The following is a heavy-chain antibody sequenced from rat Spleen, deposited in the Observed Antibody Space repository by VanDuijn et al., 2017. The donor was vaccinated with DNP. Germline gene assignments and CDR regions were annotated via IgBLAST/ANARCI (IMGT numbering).Heavy chain of an antibody. CDR1: GFTFSNYG. V-gene: IGHV5-29*01. D-gene: IGHD1-7*01. CDR2: ISHDGGGT. J-gene: IGHJ2*01. CDR3: TRENWVLDY. Sequence: EVQLVETGGGLVQPGRSLKLSCVASGFTFSNYGLAWVRQAPTKGLEWVASISHDGGGTFYGDSVKGRFTISRDNAKSTLYLQMNSLRSEDMATYYCTRENWVLDYWGQGVMVTVSS.